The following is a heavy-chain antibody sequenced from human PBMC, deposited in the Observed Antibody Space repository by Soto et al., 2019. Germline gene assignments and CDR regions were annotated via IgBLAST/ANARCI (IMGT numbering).Heavy chain of an antibody. J-gene: IGHJ4*02. D-gene: IGHD7-27*01. V-gene: IGHV1-69*06. CDR3: ARGRNWGYRFDS. CDR1: GGTFSGDA. CDR2: LIPLFGPT. Sequence: QVQLVQSGAEVKKPGSSVKVSCEASGGTFSGDAISWVRQAPGQGPEWMGGLIPLFGPTQHAQNFQNRLTYTADKSTSTAYMDLTSLRFEDTAIYFCARGRNWGYRFDSWGQGTLVTVSS.